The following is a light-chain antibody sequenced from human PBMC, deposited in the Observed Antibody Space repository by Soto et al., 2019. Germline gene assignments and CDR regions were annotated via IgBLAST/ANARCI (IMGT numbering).Light chain of an antibody. Sequence: DIQMTQSPSSLSASVGDRVTIACRASQGISTYLNWYQQKPGKAPEVLIYAVSSLQRGVPSRFSGSGSGTDFTLTISSLQPEDFAAYYCQQSDSLPYTFGQGTKLEIK. CDR2: AVS. J-gene: IGKJ2*01. CDR1: QGISTY. V-gene: IGKV1-39*01. CDR3: QQSDSLPYT.